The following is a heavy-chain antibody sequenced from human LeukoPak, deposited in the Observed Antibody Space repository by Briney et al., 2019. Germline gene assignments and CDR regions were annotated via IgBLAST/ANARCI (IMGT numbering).Heavy chain of an antibody. V-gene: IGHV4-30-4*08. CDR3: ARDRRKDYYDSSGQVDY. CDR2: IYYSGST. J-gene: IGHJ4*02. Sequence: SQTLSLTCTVSGGSISSGGYYWSWIRQHPGKGLEWIGYIYYSGSTYYNPSLKSRVTISVDTSKNQFSLKLSSVTAADTAVYYCARDRRKDYYDSSGQVDYWGQGTLVTVSS. D-gene: IGHD3-22*01. CDR1: GGSISSGGYY.